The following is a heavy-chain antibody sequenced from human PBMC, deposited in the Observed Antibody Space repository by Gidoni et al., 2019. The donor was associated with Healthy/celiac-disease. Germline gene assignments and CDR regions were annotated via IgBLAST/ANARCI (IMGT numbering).Heavy chain of an antibody. D-gene: IGHD6-13*01. CDR3: ARDGGAAAGTGGYFQH. CDR1: VFTFSSSG. Sequence: QVQLVASGGGVVQPGRSLRLCCAASVFTFSSSGMHWVRQAPGKGLEWVDVIVYDGSNKYYADSVKGRFTISRDNSKNTLYLQMTSLRAEDTAAYYCARDGGAAAGTGGYFQHWGQGTLVTVSS. CDR2: IVYDGSNK. V-gene: IGHV3-33*01. J-gene: IGHJ1*01.